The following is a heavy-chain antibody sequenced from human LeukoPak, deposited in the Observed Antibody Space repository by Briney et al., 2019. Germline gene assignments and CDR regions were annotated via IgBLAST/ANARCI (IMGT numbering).Heavy chain of an antibody. D-gene: IGHD6-19*01. J-gene: IGHJ4*02. CDR2: MNPNSGNT. V-gene: IGHV1-8*01. Sequence: ASVKVSCKASGYTFTSYDINWVRQATGQGLEWMGWMNPNSGNTGYAQKFQGRVTMTRDTSISTAYMELSSLRSEDTAVYYCARGHKSSGWYNEFDYWGQGTLVTVSS. CDR1: GYTFTSYD. CDR3: ARGHKSSGWYNEFDY.